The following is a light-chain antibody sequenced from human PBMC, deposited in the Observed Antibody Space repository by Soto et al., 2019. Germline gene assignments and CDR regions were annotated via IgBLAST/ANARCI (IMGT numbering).Light chain of an antibody. J-gene: IGKJ2*01. CDR3: QQFGNSPHT. CDR2: GAS. Sequence: EIVLTQSPGTLSLSPGERATLSCRASQSVSNSYLAWYQQKPGQTPRLLIYGASSRATGIPDRFSGSGSGTDFTLTISRLEPEDFAVYYCQQFGNSPHTFGQGTKLDIK. CDR1: QSVSNSY. V-gene: IGKV3-20*01.